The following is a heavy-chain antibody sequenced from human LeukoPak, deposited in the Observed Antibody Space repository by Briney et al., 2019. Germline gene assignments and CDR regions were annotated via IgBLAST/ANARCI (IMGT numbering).Heavy chain of an antibody. CDR1: GFTFSTYT. CDR3: AKDYYGSGRYPSGAFDI. J-gene: IGHJ3*02. V-gene: IGHV3-23*01. D-gene: IGHD3-10*01. Sequence: GGSLRLSCAASGFTFSTYTMNWVRQAPGEGLEWVSAISGSGGSTYYADSVKGRFTISRDNSKNTLYLQMNSLRAEDTAVYYCAKDYYGSGRYPSGAFDIWGQGTMVTVSS. CDR2: ISGSGGST.